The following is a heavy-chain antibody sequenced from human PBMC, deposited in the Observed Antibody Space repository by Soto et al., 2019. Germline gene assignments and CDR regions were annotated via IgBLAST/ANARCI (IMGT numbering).Heavy chain of an antibody. CDR3: ARDHIAVDGNGYGMEV. V-gene: IGHV3-33*01. Sequence: VGSLRLSCSSSVVTFISYFMHVFLQAPVNGLEWVAFIWYDLSNKYYADSVKGRFTISRDNSKNTLYLQMNSLRAEDTDVYYCARDHIAVDGNGYGMEVWGKGHTVTVSS. D-gene: IGHD6-19*01. J-gene: IGHJ6*04. CDR1: VVTFISYF. CDR2: IWYDLSNK.